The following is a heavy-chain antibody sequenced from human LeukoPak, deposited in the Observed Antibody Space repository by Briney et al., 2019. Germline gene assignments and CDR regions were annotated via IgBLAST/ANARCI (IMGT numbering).Heavy chain of an antibody. V-gene: IGHV1-18*01. J-gene: IGHJ4*02. Sequence: ASVKVSCKASGYTFTSYGISWVRQAPGQGLEWMGWISAYNGNTNYAQKLQGRVTMTTDTSTSTAYMELRSLRSDDTAVYYCARDQRMDTATVEWDYWGQGTLVTVSS. D-gene: IGHD5-18*01. CDR3: ARDQRMDTATVEWDY. CDR2: ISAYNGNT. CDR1: GYTFTSYG.